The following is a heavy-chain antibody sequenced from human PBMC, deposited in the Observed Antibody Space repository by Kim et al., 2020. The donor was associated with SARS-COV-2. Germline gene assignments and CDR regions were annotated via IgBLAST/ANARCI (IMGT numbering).Heavy chain of an antibody. Sequence: ASVKVSCKASGYTFTSYGISWVRQAPGQGLEWMGWISAYNGNTNYAQKLQGRVTMTTDTSTSTAYMELRSLRSDDTAVYYCAGGVTTWIVDYYGMDVWGQGTTVTVSS. CDR1: GYTFTSYG. V-gene: IGHV1-18*01. J-gene: IGHJ6*02. CDR3: AGGVTTWIVDYYGMDV. CDR2: ISAYNGNT. D-gene: IGHD3-16*01.